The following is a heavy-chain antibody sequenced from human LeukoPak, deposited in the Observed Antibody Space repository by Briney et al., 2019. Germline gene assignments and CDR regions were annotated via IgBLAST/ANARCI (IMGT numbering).Heavy chain of an antibody. V-gene: IGHV3-48*03. D-gene: IGHD3-10*01. CDR3: VRDEIRSGAFDI. J-gene: IGHJ3*02. Sequence: GGSLRLSCAASGFSFSSYEMNWVRQGPGKGLEWVSYISGGVTTILYGDSVTGRFTISRDNAKNSLYLQLNSLTAEDTAVYYCVRDEIRSGAFDIWGQARTASVSS. CDR2: ISGGVTTI. CDR1: GFSFSSYE.